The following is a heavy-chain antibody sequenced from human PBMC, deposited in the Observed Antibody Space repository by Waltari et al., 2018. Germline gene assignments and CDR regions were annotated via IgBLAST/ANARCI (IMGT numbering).Heavy chain of an antibody. CDR2: FERGDGQT. J-gene: IGHJ6*03. D-gene: IGHD2-15*01. CDR3: HLVGRNIVLAGGTPSYYSYMGV. Sequence: QVQVVQSGAEARKPGASVKVSCKVPKYTLSGFSRHWVPQPRGKGLEWIGRFERGDGQTAPTQNFLGRVTMTEDTSTDTAFMELSSLRSEDTAVYFCHLVGRNIVLAGGTPSYYSYMGVWGRGTSVTVSS. V-gene: IGHV1-24*01. CDR1: KYTLSGFS.